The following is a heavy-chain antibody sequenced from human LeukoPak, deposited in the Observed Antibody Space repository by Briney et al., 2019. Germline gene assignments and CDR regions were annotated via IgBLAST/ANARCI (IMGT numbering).Heavy chain of an antibody. CDR1: GYTFTSYA. D-gene: IGHD6-19*01. J-gene: IGHJ3*02. CDR2: INAGNGNT. V-gene: IGHV1-3*01. Sequence: GASVKVSCKASGYTFTSYAMHWVRQAPGQRLEWMGWINAGNGNTKYSRKFQGRVTITRDTSANTAYMELSSLRSEDTAVYYCARGGSSGWYGNLGIWGQGTMVTVSS. CDR3: ARGGSSGWYGNLGI.